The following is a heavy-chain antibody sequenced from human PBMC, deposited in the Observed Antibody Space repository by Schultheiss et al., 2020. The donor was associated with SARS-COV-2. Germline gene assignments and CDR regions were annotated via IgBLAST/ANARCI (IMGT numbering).Heavy chain of an antibody. J-gene: IGHJ4*02. CDR1: GFTFSSYA. V-gene: IGHV3-30*14. CDR2: ISYDGSNK. CDR3: ARGPSGAVTVGDY. D-gene: IGHD2-21*02. Sequence: GESLKISCAASGFTFSSYAMHWVRQAPGKGLEWVAVISYDGSNKYYADSVKGRFTISRDNSKNTLYLQVNSLRVEDTAVYYCARGPSGAVTVGDYWGQGALVTVSS.